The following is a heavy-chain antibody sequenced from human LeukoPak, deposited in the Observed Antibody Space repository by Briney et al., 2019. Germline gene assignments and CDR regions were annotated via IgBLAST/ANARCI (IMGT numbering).Heavy chain of an antibody. J-gene: IGHJ6*03. CDR3: AREAQISDQLSQIHYYYYMDV. Sequence: PSETLSLTCTVSGGSISSADYYWTWIRQPPGKGLEWIGYISHSGGTYYNSSLLSRVTISADRSKNQFSLKLTSVTAADTAVYYCAREAQISDQLSQIHYYYYMDVWGKGTTVTVSS. CDR2: ISHSGGT. V-gene: IGHV4-30-2*01. D-gene: IGHD2-2*01. CDR1: GGSISSADYY.